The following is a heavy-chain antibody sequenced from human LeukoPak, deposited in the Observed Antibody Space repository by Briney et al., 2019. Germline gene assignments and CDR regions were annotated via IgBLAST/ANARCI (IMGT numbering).Heavy chain of an antibody. CDR1: GFTFRAYW. V-gene: IGHV3-7*01. J-gene: IGHJ4*02. CDR3: ARLRYTYGKNFDY. CDR2: INQDGNEK. D-gene: IGHD5-18*01. Sequence: GGSLRPSCAASGFTFRAYWMSWVRQAPGKGLEWVANINQDGNEKDYVDSVKGRFTISRDNARNSLYLQMNTLRAEDTAVYFCARLRYTYGKNFDYWGQGALVTVSS.